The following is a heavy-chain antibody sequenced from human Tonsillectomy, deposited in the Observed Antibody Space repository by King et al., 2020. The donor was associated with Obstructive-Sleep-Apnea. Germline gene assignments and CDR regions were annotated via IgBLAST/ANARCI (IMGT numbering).Heavy chain of an antibody. D-gene: IGHD3-16*01. CDR2: INNGGSDT. V-gene: IGHV3-74*01. Sequence: VQLVESGGNLVQPGGSLRLSSSASGFTFSGYWMQWVRQVPGNGLLWISRINNGGSDTNYADSVKGRFTISRDNAKNTLYLQMNTLRVEDTAVYYCGRDLYGIDYWGQGTLVTVSS. CDR1: GFTFSGYW. CDR3: GRDLYGIDY. J-gene: IGHJ4*02.